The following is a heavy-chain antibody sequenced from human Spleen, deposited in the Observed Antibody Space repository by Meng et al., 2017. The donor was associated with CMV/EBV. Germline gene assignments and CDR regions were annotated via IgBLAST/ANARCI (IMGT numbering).Heavy chain of an antibody. J-gene: IGHJ4*02. Sequence: ASVKVSCKASGYTFTGYYMHWVRQAPGQGLEWMGWINPNSGGTNYAQKFQGRVTMTSDTSISTSYMELDRLTSDDTAVYYCAAYNQNHTCFDYWGQGTLVTVSS. CDR3: AAYNQNHTCFDY. D-gene: IGHD1-14*01. V-gene: IGHV1-2*02. CDR1: GYTFTGYY. CDR2: INPNSGGT.